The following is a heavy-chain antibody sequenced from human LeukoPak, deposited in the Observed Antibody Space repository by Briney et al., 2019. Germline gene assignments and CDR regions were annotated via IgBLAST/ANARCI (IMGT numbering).Heavy chain of an antibody. CDR3: TIRIYSGAFDI. D-gene: IGHD2-21*01. V-gene: IGHV3-21*01. CDR2: ISSSSSYI. Sequence: GGSLRLSCAASGFTFSTYAISWVRQAPGKGLEWVSSISSSSSYIYYADSVKGRFTISRDNAKNSLYLQMNSLRAEDTAVYYCTIRIYSGAFDIWGQGTMVTVSS. CDR1: GFTFSTYA. J-gene: IGHJ3*02.